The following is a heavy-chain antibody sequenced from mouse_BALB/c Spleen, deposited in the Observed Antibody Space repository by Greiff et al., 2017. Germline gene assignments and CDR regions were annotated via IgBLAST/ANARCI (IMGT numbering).Heavy chain of an antibody. CDR1: GFNINDYY. D-gene: IGHD2-4*01. V-gene: IGHV14-4*02. J-gene: IGHJ3*01. CDR2: IDPENGDT. Sequence: EVQLQQSGAGLVRSGASVKLSCTASGFNINDYYMHWVKQRPEQGLEWIGWIDPENGDTEYAPKFQGKATMTADTSSNTAYLQLSSLTSEDTAVYYCNARTGDYGAYWGQGTLVTVSA. CDR3: NARTGDYGAY.